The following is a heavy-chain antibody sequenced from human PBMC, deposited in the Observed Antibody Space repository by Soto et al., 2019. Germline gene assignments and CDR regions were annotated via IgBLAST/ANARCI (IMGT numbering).Heavy chain of an antibody. D-gene: IGHD2-15*01. CDR3: AKDGGREGYFGNWFDP. Sequence: QVQLVQSGAEVKKPGSSVKVSCKASGGTFSNYAITWVRQACGQGLEWLGRIIPIFGTRDYAQKFQGRVTITAVDSTTTAYMELSSLRSDDTAVYYCAKDGGREGYFGNWFDPWGQGTPVTVSS. J-gene: IGHJ5*02. V-gene: IGHV1-69*15. CDR1: GGTFSNYA. CDR2: IIPIFGTR.